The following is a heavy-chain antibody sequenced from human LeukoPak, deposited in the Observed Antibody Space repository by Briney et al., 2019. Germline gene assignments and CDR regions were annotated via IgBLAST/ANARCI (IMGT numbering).Heavy chain of an antibody. D-gene: IGHD3/OR15-3a*01. CDR1: GFTFDNYA. CDR2: ISSSGRST. J-gene: IGHJ4*02. Sequence: PGGSLRLSCAASGFTFDNYAMGWVRQAPGKGLEWFSAISSSGRSTWNADSVEGRFTISRDNSKNTLYLQMNSLRAEDTATYYCAKDHSDCRGRDCFLRQDWGQGTMVTVSS. V-gene: IGHV3-23*01. CDR3: AKDHSDCRGRDCFLRQD.